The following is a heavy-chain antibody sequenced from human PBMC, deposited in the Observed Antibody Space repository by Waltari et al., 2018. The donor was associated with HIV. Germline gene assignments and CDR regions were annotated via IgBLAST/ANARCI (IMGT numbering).Heavy chain of an antibody. Sequence: QVQLVQSGAEVKKPGASAKVSCKASGYTFTSYGISCVRQPPGQGLEWMGWIRGYNRNTNDERERQGRVTIPTYTSTSTAYMELRSLRSDDTAVYYCARYCRYSGLYYFDYWGQGTLVTVSS. J-gene: IGHJ4*02. D-gene: IGHD3-10*01. CDR3: ARYCRYSGLYYFDY. CDR2: IRGYNRNT. CDR1: GYTFTSYG. V-gene: IGHV1-18*01.